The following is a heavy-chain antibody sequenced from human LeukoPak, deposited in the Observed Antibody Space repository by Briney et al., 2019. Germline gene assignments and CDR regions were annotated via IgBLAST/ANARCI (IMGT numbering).Heavy chain of an antibody. Sequence: GASVKVSCKASGGTFSSYAISWVRQAPGQGLEWMGRIIPILGIANYAQKFQGRVTITADKSTSTAYMELSSLRSEDTAVYYCASSRTSCYDRICYYYGMDVWGQGTTVTVSS. D-gene: IGHD2-2*01. CDR2: IIPILGIA. CDR3: ASSRTSCYDRICYYYGMDV. CDR1: GGTFSSYA. V-gene: IGHV1-69*04. J-gene: IGHJ6*02.